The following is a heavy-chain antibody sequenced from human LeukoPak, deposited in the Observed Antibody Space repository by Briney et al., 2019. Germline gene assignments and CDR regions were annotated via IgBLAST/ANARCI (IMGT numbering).Heavy chain of an antibody. D-gene: IGHD4-23*01. CDR3: ARDPLATTVGLYYYYYMDV. CDR1: GFTFSSYA. J-gene: IGHJ6*03. CDR2: LSYDGSNK. V-gene: IGHV3-30*04. Sequence: GGSLRLSCAASGFTFSSYAMHWVRQAPGKGLEWVAVLSYDGSNKYYADSVKGRFTISRDNSKNTLYLQMNSLRAEDTAVYYCARDPLATTVGLYYYYYMDVWGKGTTVTVSS.